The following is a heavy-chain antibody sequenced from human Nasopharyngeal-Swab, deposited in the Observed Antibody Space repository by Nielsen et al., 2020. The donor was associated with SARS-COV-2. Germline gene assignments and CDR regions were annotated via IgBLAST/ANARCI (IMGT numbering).Heavy chain of an antibody. V-gene: IGHV3-48*01. J-gene: IGHJ6*02. Sequence: WIRQPPGKGLEWVSYISSSSSTIYYADSVKGRFTISRDNSKNTLYLQMNSLRAEDTAVYYCARESRSSWYGDYYYGMDVWGQGTTVTVSS. CDR3: ARESRSSWYGDYYYGMDV. CDR2: ISSSSSTI. D-gene: IGHD6-13*01.